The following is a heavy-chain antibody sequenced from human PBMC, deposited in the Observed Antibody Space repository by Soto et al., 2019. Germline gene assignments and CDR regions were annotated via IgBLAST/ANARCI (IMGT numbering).Heavy chain of an antibody. CDR2: ISGSGGST. J-gene: IGHJ6*02. CDR3: AKSPIAAAGGNTFGMDV. Sequence: EVQLLESGGGLVQPGGSLRLSCRASGFTSSSYGMSWVRQAPGKGLEWVSGISGSGGSTNNADSVKGRFTISRDNSKNTLFLQMNSLRVEDTAVYYCAKSPIAAAGGNTFGMDVWGQGTTVTVSS. V-gene: IGHV3-23*01. CDR1: GFTSSSYG. D-gene: IGHD6-13*01.